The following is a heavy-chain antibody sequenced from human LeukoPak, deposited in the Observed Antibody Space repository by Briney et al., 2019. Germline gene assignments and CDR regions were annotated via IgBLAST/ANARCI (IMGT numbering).Heavy chain of an antibody. CDR3: ARFYGDETYFDY. Sequence: GGSLRLSCAASGFTFSSYEMNWVRQAPGKGLEWVSYISSSGSTIYYADSVKGRFTISRDNAKNSLYLQMNSLRAEDTAVYYCARFYGDETYFDYWGREPWSPSPQ. V-gene: IGHV3-48*03. CDR2: ISSSGSTI. J-gene: IGHJ4*02. D-gene: IGHD4-17*01. CDR1: GFTFSSYE.